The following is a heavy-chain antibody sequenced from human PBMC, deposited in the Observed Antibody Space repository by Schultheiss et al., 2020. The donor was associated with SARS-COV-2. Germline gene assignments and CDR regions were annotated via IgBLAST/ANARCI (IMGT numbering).Heavy chain of an antibody. J-gene: IGHJ6*03. V-gene: IGHV4-34*01. CDR1: GGSISGYY. Sequence: SETLSLTCTVSGGSISGYYWSWIRQPPGKGLEWIGEINHSGSTNYNPSLKSRVTISVDTSKNQFSLKLSSVTAADTAVYYCARGVPGVAGYYYYYYMDVWGKGTTVTVSS. CDR3: ARGVPGVAGYYYYYYMDV. CDR2: INHSGST. D-gene: IGHD6-19*01.